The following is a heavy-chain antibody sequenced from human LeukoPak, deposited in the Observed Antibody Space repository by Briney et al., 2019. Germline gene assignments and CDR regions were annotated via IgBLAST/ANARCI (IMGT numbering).Heavy chain of an antibody. Sequence: GGSLRLSCAASGFTFSSHRMHWVRQAPGKGLGWVSCVSTDGSTTNYADSVKGRFTISRDNAKNTLYLQMNSLRVEDTAVYYCARDTNGLAYWGLGTRVTVSS. V-gene: IGHV3-74*01. D-gene: IGHD2-8*01. CDR3: ARDTNGLAY. CDR1: GFTFSSHR. CDR2: VSTDGSTT. J-gene: IGHJ4*02.